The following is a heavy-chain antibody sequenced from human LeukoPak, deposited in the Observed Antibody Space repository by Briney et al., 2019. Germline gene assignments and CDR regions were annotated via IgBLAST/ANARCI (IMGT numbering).Heavy chain of an antibody. V-gene: IGHV4-34*01. J-gene: IGHJ4*02. Sequence: SETLSLTCAVYGGSSSGYYWSWIRQPPGKGLEWIGEINHSGSTNYNPSLKSRVTISVDTSKNQFSLKLTSVTAADTAVYYCAILNFGDSDRYFDYWGQGTLVTVSS. CDR2: INHSGST. CDR3: AILNFGDSDRYFDY. CDR1: GGSSSGYY. D-gene: IGHD4-17*01.